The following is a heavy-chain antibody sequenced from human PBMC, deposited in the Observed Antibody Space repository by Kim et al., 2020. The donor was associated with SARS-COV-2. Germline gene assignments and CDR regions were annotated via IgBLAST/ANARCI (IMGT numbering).Heavy chain of an antibody. D-gene: IGHD3-9*01. J-gene: IGHJ4*02. Sequence: SETLSLTCAVYGGSFSGYYWSWIRQPPGKGLEWIGEINHSGSTNYNPSLKSRVTISVDTSKNQFSLKLSSVTAADTAVYYCARGEPEYYDILTGSKIGARVYFDYWGQGTLVTVSS. CDR3: ARGEPEYYDILTGSKIGARVYFDY. V-gene: IGHV4-34*01. CDR2: INHSGST. CDR1: GGSFSGYY.